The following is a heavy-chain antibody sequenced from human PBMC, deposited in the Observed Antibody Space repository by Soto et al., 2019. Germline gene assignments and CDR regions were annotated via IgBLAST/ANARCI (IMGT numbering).Heavy chain of an antibody. CDR3: TRACFDGYVYYGMDV. J-gene: IGHJ6*02. CDR1: GFTFSSYW. V-gene: IGHV3-74*01. D-gene: IGHD3-22*01. CDR2: INIDGTST. Sequence: EVQLVESGGGLVQPGGSLRLSCAASGFTFSSYWMHWVRQVSGKGLVWVSRINIDGTSTSYADSVKGRFTISRDNAKNSMYLQMSSLRAGDTAVYYCTRACFDGYVYYGMDVWGHGTTVTVSS.